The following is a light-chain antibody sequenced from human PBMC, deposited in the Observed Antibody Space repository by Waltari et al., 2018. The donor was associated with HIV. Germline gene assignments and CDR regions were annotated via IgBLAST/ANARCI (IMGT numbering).Light chain of an antibody. V-gene: IGLV1-47*01. CDR2: RNN. Sequence: QSVLTQPPSASGTPGQSVTITCSGSSSNIGSNFVYWYQQVPGTAPNLLIYRNNQRPAGFPDRCSGSKSGTSASLAIRGLRAEDEADYYCAAWDDSLSGGVFGGGTKLTVL. J-gene: IGLJ2*01. CDR3: AAWDDSLSGGV. CDR1: SSNIGSNF.